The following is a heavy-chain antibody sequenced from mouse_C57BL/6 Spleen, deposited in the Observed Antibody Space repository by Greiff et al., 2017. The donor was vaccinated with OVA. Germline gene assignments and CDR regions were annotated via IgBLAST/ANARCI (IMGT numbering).Heavy chain of an antibody. V-gene: IGHV1-52*01. Sequence: VKLQQPGAELVRPGSSVKLSCKASGYTFTSYWMHWVKQRPIQGLEWIGNIDPSDSETHYNQKFKDKATLTVDKSSSTAYMQLSSLTSEDSAVYYCARFGYYYAMDYWGQGTSVTVSS. CDR2: IDPSDSET. CDR1: GYTFTSYW. D-gene: IGHD2-2*01. J-gene: IGHJ4*01. CDR3: ARFGYYYAMDY.